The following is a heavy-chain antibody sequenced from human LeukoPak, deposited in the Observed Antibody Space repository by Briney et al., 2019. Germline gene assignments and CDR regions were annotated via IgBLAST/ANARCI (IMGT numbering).Heavy chain of an antibody. CDR3: ARVGINDFWSGSPDY. V-gene: IGHV3-33*01. Sequence: PGGSLRLSCAASGFTFSSYGMHWVRQAPGKGLEWVAVIWYDGSNKYYADSVKGRFTISRDNSKNTLYLQVNSLRAEDTAVYYCARVGINDFWSGSPDYWGQGTLVIVSS. CDR2: IWYDGSNK. J-gene: IGHJ4*02. CDR1: GFTFSSYG. D-gene: IGHD3-3*01.